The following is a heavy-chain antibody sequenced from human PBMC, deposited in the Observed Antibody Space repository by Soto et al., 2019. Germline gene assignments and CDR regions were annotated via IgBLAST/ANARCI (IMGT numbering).Heavy chain of an antibody. Sequence: GGSLRLSCAASGFTFSSYAMSWVRQAPGKGLEWVSAISGSGGSTYYADSVKGRFTISRDNSKNTLYLQMNSLRAEDTAVYYCAKGDGGNKIAAAGDWGQGTLVTVSS. D-gene: IGHD6-13*01. J-gene: IGHJ4*02. CDR2: ISGSGGST. V-gene: IGHV3-23*01. CDR1: GFTFSSYA. CDR3: AKGDGGNKIAAAGD.